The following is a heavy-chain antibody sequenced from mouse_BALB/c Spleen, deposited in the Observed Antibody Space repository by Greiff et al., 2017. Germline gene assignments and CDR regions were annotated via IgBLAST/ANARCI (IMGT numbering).Heavy chain of an antibody. CDR1: GFNIKDTY. D-gene: IGHD2-1*01. J-gene: IGHJ4*01. CDR3: ARGGNYVSGYAMDY. V-gene: IGHV14-3*02. Sequence: VQLQQSGAELVKPGASVKLSCTASGFNIKDTYMHWVKQRPEQGLEWIGRIDPANGNTKYDPKFQGKATITADTSSNTAYLQLSSLTSEDTAVYYCARGGNYVSGYAMDYWGQGTSVTVSS. CDR2: IDPANGNT.